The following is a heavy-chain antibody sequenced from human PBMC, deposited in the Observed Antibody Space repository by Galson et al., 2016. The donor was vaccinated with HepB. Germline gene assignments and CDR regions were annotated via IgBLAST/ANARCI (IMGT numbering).Heavy chain of an antibody. V-gene: IGHV1-69*13. J-gene: IGHJ5*02. CDR1: GGTFSSYA. Sequence: SVKVSCKASGGTFSSYAISWVRQAPGQGLEWMGGIIPIFGTTNYAQKFQGRVTLTADESTTTVYMELSSLRSEDTAVYYCAREPIGRYDGSGWNWFDPWGQGTLVTVSA. CDR2: IIPIFGTT. D-gene: IGHD3-22*01. CDR3: AREPIGRYDGSGWNWFDP.